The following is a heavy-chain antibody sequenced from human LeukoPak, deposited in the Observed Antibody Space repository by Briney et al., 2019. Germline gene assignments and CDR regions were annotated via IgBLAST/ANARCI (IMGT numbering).Heavy chain of an antibody. CDR1: GYTFTSYG. D-gene: IGHD1-26*01. CDR3: ARYGVDSGNYYATLPYYYYMDV. V-gene: IGHV1-18*01. Sequence: ASVKVSCKASGYTFTSYGISWVRQAPGQGLEWMGWISAYNGNTNYAQKLQGRVTMTTDTSTSTAYMELRSLRSDDTAVYYCARYGVDSGNYYATLPYYYYMDVWGKGTTVTISS. J-gene: IGHJ6*03. CDR2: ISAYNGNT.